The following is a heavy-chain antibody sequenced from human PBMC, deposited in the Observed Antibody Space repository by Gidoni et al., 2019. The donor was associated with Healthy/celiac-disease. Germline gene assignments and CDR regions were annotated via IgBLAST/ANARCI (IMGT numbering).Heavy chain of an antibody. Sequence: EVQLGEWGGGLVKPGGSPRLSGPASGFTISSNSMNGVRQAPGKGLAWLSNIISSSSYIYYADSVKGRFTISRDNTNNSLYLQMNSLRAEDTAVYYCAREEGAGSTEIDYWGQGTLVTVSS. V-gene: IGHV3-21*01. D-gene: IGHD3-10*01. J-gene: IGHJ4*02. CDR2: IISSSSYI. CDR3: AREEGAGSTEIDY. CDR1: GFTISSNS.